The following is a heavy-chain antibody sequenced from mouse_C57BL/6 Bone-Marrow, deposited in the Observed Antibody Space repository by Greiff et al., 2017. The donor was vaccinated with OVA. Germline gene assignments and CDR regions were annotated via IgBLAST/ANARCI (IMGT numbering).Heavy chain of an antibody. CDR2: INPSTGGT. CDR3: AWDSNYAMDY. Sequence: VQLQQSGPELVKPGASVKISCKASGYSFTGYYMNWVKQSPEKSLEWIGEINPSTGGTTYNQKFKAKATLTVDKSSSTAYMQLSSLTSEDSAVYYCAWDSNYAMDYWGQGTSVTVSS. CDR1: GYSFTGYY. D-gene: IGHD2-5*01. V-gene: IGHV1-42*01. J-gene: IGHJ4*01.